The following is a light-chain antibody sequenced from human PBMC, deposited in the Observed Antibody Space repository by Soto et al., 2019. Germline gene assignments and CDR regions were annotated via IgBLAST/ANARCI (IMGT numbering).Light chain of an antibody. CDR2: GAS. Sequence: EIVLTQSPGTLSLSPGERVTLSCRASQSISSSYLAWYQQKPGQAPRLLIYGASTRATGIPDRFSGSGSGTDFILTINRLEPEDFAVYYCQQFRTFGPGTKVDIK. CDR1: QSISSSY. CDR3: QQFRT. V-gene: IGKV3-20*01. J-gene: IGKJ3*01.